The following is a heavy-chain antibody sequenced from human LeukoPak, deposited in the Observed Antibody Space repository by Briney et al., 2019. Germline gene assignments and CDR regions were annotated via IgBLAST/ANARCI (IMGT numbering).Heavy chain of an antibody. J-gene: IGHJ4*02. CDR1: GGSLSPYY. V-gene: IGHV4-34*01. Sequence: SETLSLTCSVSGGSLSPYYWSWIRQPPGGGLEWLGEINQSGSTNYNPSLKSRVTISVEKFKNQFSLEVTSVTAADTPIYYCATLGGLYYETHGYPDFDHWGQGTLVTVSS. CDR2: INQSGST. CDR3: ATLGGLYYETHGYPDFDH. D-gene: IGHD3-22*01.